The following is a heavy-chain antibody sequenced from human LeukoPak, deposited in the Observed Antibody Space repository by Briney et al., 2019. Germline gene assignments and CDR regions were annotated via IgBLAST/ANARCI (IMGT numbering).Heavy chain of an antibody. J-gene: IGHJ4*02. V-gene: IGHV1-18*01. CDR3: ASAYSYGYGPLDY. Sequence: YAQNLQGRVTMTTDTSTSTAYMEVRSLRSDDTAVYYCASAYSYGYGPLDYWGQGTLVTVSS. D-gene: IGHD5-18*01.